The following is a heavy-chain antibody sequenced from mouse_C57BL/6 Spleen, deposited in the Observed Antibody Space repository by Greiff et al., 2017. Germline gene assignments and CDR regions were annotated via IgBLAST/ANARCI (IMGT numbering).Heavy chain of an antibody. V-gene: IGHV6-6*01. CDR2: IRNKANNHAT. J-gene: IGHJ4*01. CDR1: GFTFSDAW. Sequence: EVKVEESGGGLVQPGGSMKLSCAASGFTFSDAWMDWVRQSPEKGLEWVAEIRNKANNHATYYAESVKGRFTISRDDSKSSVYLQMNSLRAEDTGIYYCTAIYYDYDRYYAMDYWGQGTSVTVSS. D-gene: IGHD2-4*01. CDR3: TAIYYDYDRYYAMDY.